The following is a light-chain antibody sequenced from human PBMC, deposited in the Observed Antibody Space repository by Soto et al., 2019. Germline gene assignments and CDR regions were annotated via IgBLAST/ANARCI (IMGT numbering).Light chain of an antibody. CDR2: WAS. V-gene: IGKV4-1*01. CDR1: QSLLH. CDR3: QQYYTTPVT. J-gene: IGKJ1*01. Sequence: DIVMTQSPDSLAVSLGERATINCKSSQSLLHLAWYQQKPGQPPKLLIYWASTRESGVPDRFSGSGSGTDFTLTNSSLHAEDVAVYYCQQYYTTPVTFGQGTKVEIK.